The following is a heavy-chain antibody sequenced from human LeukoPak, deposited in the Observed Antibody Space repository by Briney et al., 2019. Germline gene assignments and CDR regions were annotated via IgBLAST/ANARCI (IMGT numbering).Heavy chain of an antibody. V-gene: IGHV4-4*07. CDR1: GGSISSYY. Sequence: SETLSLTCTVSGGSISSYYWSWTRQPAGKGLEWIGRIYTSGSTNYNPSLKSRVTMSVDTSKNQFSLKLSSVTAADTAVYYCARDLDIVVENWFDPWGQGTLVTVSS. CDR3: ARDLDIVVENWFDP. D-gene: IGHD2-2*03. CDR2: IYTSGST. J-gene: IGHJ5*02.